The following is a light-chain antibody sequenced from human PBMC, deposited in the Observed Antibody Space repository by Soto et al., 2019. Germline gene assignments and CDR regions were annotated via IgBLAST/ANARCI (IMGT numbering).Light chain of an antibody. J-gene: IGKJ4*01. Sequence: DIQMTQSPSTLSASIGDRVTITCRASQTVYNWLAWYQQKPGKAPNLLIYKASTLETGVPSRFSGTGSGTEFPLTITRLQPEDFATYFCQQYDGYPLPFGGGTKGEIK. CDR1: QTVYNW. CDR3: QQYDGYPLP. CDR2: KAS. V-gene: IGKV1-5*03.